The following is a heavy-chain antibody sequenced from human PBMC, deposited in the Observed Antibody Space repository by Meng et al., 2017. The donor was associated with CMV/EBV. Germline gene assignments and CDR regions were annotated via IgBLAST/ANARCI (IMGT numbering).Heavy chain of an antibody. Sequence: GGSLRLSCAASGFTFSRYWMTWVRKAPGKGLEWVVNINQDGTKIYYVDSVKGRFTVSRDNARNSVYLQLNSLTVEDTAVYYYARIGYTSSSLDYWGRGALVTVSS. CDR2: INQDGTKI. D-gene: IGHD5-18*01. CDR3: ARIGYTSSSLDY. V-gene: IGHV3-7*01. CDR1: GFTFSRYW. J-gene: IGHJ4*02.